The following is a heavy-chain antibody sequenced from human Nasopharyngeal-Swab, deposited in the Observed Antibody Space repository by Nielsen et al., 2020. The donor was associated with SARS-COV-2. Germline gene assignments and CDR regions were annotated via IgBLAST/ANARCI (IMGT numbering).Heavy chain of an antibody. CDR2: ISSSSSYI. V-gene: IGHV3-21*01. CDR1: GFTFSSYS. D-gene: IGHD3-10*01. Sequence: GESLQISCAASGFTFSSYSMNWVRQAPGKGLEWVSSISSSSSYIYYADSVKGRFTISRDNAKNSLYLQMNSLRAEDTAVYYCARDYYGSGSYLYYYYGMDVWGQGTTVTVSS. J-gene: IGHJ6*02. CDR3: ARDYYGSGSYLYYYYGMDV.